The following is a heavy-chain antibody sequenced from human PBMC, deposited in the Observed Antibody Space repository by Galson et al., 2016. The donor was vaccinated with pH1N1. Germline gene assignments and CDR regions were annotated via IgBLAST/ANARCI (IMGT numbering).Heavy chain of an antibody. CDR2: ISTSKGNT. CDR1: GYTFTTFG. J-gene: IGHJ4*02. V-gene: IGHV1-18*01. D-gene: IGHD1-1*01. Sequence: SVKVSCKASGYTFTTFGISWVRQAPGKGLEWLGWISTSKGNTKNAQRLLDRVTTTRDTSTSTVFMELTSLRSDDTAIYYCARDQNWNLDYWGQETLVTVSS. CDR3: ARDQNWNLDY.